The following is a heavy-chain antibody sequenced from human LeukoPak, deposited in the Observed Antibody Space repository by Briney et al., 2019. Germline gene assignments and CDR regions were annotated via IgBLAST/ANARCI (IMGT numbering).Heavy chain of an antibody. CDR3: ARSGSGSYYKGYDAFDI. CDR2: ISSSSSTI. CDR1: GFTFSSYS. V-gene: IGHV3-48*01. J-gene: IGHJ3*02. Sequence: GGSLRLSCAASGFTFSSYSMNWVRQAPGKGLEWVSYISSSSSTIYYADSVKGRFTISRDNGKNSLYLQMNSLRADDTAVYYCARSGSGSYYKGYDAFDIWGQGTMVTVSS. D-gene: IGHD3-10*01.